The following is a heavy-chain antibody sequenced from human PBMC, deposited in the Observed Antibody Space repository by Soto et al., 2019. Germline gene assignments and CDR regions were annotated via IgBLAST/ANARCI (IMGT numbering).Heavy chain of an antibody. CDR1: GGSISSSSYY. Sequence: QLQLQESGPGLVKPSETLSLTCTVSGGSISSSSYYWGWIRQPPGKGLEWIGSIYYSGSTYYNPSLKGRVTISVDTSKNQFSLKLSSVTAADTAGDYCGGETVGGYHGPGGGHWFDPWGQGTLVTVSS. V-gene: IGHV4-39*02. CDR2: IYYSGST. D-gene: IGHD3-10*01. J-gene: IGHJ5*02. CDR3: GGETVGGYHGPGGGHWFDP.